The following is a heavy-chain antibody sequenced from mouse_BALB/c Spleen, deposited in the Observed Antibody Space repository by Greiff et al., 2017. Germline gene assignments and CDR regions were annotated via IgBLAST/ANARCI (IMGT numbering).Heavy chain of an antibody. Sequence: EAMLVESGGGLVKPGGSLKLSCAASGFTFSSYAMSWVRQTPEKRLEWVATISSGGSYTYYPDSVKGRFTISRDNAKNTLYLQMSSLRSEDTAMYYCARHEDRYDLYYAMDYWGQGTSVTVSS. CDR2: ISSGGSYT. J-gene: IGHJ4*01. CDR3: ARHEDRYDLYYAMDY. V-gene: IGHV5-9-1*01. CDR1: GFTFSSYA. D-gene: IGHD2-14*01.